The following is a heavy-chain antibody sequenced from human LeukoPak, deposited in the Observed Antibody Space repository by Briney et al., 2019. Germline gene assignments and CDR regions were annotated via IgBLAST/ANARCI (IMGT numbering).Heavy chain of an antibody. D-gene: IGHD2-21*01. J-gene: IGHJ4*02. Sequence: PSETLSLTCAVYGESFSGYYWSWIRQPPGKGLEWIGEINHSGSTNYNPSLKSRVTISVDTSKNQFSLKLSSVTAADTAVYYCASIGFDYWGQGTLVTVSS. V-gene: IGHV4-34*01. CDR2: INHSGST. CDR1: GESFSGYY. CDR3: ASIGFDY.